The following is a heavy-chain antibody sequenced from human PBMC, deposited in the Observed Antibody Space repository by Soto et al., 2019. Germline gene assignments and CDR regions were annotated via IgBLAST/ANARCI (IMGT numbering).Heavy chain of an antibody. CDR3: ARQVTANQMLYYYYGMDV. CDR2: IYPGDSDT. J-gene: IGHJ6*02. CDR1: GYSFTSYW. V-gene: IGHV5-51*01. Sequence: GESLKISCKGSGYSFTSYWIGWVRQMPGKGLEWMGIIYPGDSDTRYSPSFQGQVTISADKSISTAYLQWSSLKASDTAMYYCARQVTANQMLYYYYGMDVWGQGTTVTVSS. D-gene: IGHD2-21*02.